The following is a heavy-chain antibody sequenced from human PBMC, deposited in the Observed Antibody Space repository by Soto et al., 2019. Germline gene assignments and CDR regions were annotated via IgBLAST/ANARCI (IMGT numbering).Heavy chain of an antibody. D-gene: IGHD4-17*01. Sequence: PGGSLRLSCAASGFTFSSYAMSWVRQAPGKGRKGSSAISGRGGSTYNADSVKGRFTISRDNSKNTLYLQMNSLRAEDTAVYYCAKYGGDSYGDPYYFDYWGQGTLVTVSS. V-gene: IGHV3-23*01. CDR3: AKYGGDSYGDPYYFDY. CDR1: GFTFSSYA. CDR2: ISGRGGST. J-gene: IGHJ4*02.